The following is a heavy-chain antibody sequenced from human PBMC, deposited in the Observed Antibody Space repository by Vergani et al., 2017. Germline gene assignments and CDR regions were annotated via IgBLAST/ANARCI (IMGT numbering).Heavy chain of an antibody. CDR1: GGSISSSSYY. CDR2: IYTSGST. J-gene: IGHJ3*02. CDR3: AGHQSRIPSSRYAFDI. D-gene: IGHD2-15*01. Sequence: QLQLQESGPGLVKPSETLSLTCTVSGGSISSSSYYWSWIRQPAGKGLEWIGRIYTSGSTNYNPSLKGRVTISVDTTKNQSSLKLSSVTAADTAVYYCAGHQSRIPSSRYAFDIWGQGTMVTVSS. V-gene: IGHV4-61*02.